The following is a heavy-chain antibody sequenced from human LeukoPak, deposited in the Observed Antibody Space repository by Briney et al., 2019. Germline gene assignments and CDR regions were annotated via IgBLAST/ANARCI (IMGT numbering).Heavy chain of an antibody. Sequence: SETLSLTCAVYGGSFSGYYWSWLRQPQGKGLEWIGDINHSGSTNYNPSLKSRVTISVDTSKNQYSLKLSSVTAADTAVYYCSREAQKYCRGGSCYGPGDYWGQGTLVTVSS. V-gene: IGHV4-34*01. J-gene: IGHJ4*02. CDR1: GGSFSGYY. CDR3: SREAQKYCRGGSCYGPGDY. CDR2: INHSGST. D-gene: IGHD2-15*01.